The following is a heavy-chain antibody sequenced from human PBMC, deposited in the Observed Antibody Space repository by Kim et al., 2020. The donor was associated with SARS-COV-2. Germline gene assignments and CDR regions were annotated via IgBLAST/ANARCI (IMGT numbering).Heavy chain of an antibody. V-gene: IGHV6-1*01. J-gene: IGHJ4*02. D-gene: IGHD5-12*01. Sequence: WYNDYAVSVKSRITINPDTSKNQFSMQLNAVTPEDTAVYYCARDRGSSDYWGQGTLVTVSS. CDR2: WYN. CDR3: ARDRGSSDY.